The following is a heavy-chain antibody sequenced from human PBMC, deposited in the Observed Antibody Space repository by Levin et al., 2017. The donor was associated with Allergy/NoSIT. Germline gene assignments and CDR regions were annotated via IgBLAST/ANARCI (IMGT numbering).Heavy chain of an antibody. CDR1: GFTFSSYA. CDR2: ISYDGSNK. Sequence: GGSLRLSCAASGFTFSSYAMHWVRQAPGKGLEWVAVISYDGSNKYYADSVKGRFTISRDNSKNTLYLQMNSLRAEDTAVYYCAREVVPRELVRRWYFDLWGRGTLVTVSS. CDR3: AREVVPRELVRRWYFDL. J-gene: IGHJ2*01. D-gene: IGHD6-13*01. V-gene: IGHV3-30-3*01.